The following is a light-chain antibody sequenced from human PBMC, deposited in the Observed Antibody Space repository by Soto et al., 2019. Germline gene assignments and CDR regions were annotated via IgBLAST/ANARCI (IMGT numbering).Light chain of an antibody. CDR3: QQRNYWPIT. CDR2: EAS. CDR1: QSIGSY. V-gene: IGKV3-11*01. Sequence: EIVLTHSPATLSLSPGERDTFSCRASQSIGSYLAWYQQKAGQAPRLLIHEASNRATGIPARFSGDGSGTDFTLTISSLEPEDFAIYYCQQRNYWPITFGQGTRLEIK. J-gene: IGKJ5*01.